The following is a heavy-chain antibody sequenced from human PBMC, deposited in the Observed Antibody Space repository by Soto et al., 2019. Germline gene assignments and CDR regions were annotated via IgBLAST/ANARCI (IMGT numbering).Heavy chain of an antibody. Sequence: GXSPRLSSAASGFTFNNYAMSWVRQAPGKGLERVSVISGSGGSTNYADSVKGRFSISRDNSKNTLYLQMNSLRADDTAVYYCAKRTSGSDDYFDYWGQGTLVTVSS. D-gene: IGHD1-26*01. CDR3: AKRTSGSDDYFDY. J-gene: IGHJ4*02. V-gene: IGHV3-23*01. CDR2: ISGSGGST. CDR1: GFTFNNYA.